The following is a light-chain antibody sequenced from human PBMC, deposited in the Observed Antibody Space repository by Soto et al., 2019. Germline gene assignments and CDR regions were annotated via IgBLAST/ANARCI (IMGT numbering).Light chain of an antibody. V-gene: IGLV2-11*01. CDR3: SSYTINSGWV. J-gene: IGLJ3*02. CDR1: SSDVGGYNY. Sequence: QSVLTQPRSVSGSPGQSVTISCTGTSSDVGGYNYVSWYQQHPGKAPKLIIYDVSKRPSGVPDRFSGSRSGNTASLTISGLQAEDEADYYCSSYTINSGWVFGRGTK. CDR2: DVS.